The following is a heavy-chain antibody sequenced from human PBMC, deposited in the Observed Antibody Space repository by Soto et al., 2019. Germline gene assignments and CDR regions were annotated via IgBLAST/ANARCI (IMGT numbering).Heavy chain of an antibody. D-gene: IGHD2-15*01. V-gene: IGHV3-66*01. CDR2: IYSGGST. CDR1: GFTVSSNY. Sequence: EVQLVESGGGLVQPGGSLRLSCAASGFTVSSNYMSWFRQAPGKGLEWVSVIYSGGSTNYADSVKGRFTISRDNSKNTLYLQRNSMIAEDTAVYYCAREGVVAAAEWGQGTLVTVSS. J-gene: IGHJ4*02. CDR3: AREGVVAAAE.